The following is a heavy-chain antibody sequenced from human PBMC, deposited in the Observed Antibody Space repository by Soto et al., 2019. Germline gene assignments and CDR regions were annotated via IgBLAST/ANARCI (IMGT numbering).Heavy chain of an antibody. CDR1: GFTFSSYA. CDR2: ISGSGGST. D-gene: IGHD1-26*01. CDR3: GKLPVGYVYVDY. Sequence: EVQLLESGGGLVQPGGSLRLSCAASGFTFSSYAMSWVRQAPGKGLEWVSGISGSGGSTNYADSVKGRFTISRDNSKNTLYLQMNSLRAEDTAVYYCGKLPVGYVYVDYWGQGTLVTVSS. V-gene: IGHV3-23*01. J-gene: IGHJ4*02.